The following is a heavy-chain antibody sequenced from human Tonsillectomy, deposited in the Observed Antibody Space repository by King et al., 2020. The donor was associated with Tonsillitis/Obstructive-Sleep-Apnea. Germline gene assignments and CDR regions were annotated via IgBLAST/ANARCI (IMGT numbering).Heavy chain of an antibody. V-gene: IGHV4-59*01. Sequence: QLQESGPGLVKPSETLSLTCTVSGGSISSYYWSWLRQPPGKGLEWIGYIYYSGSTNYNPSLKSRVTISVDTSKNQFSLKLSSVTAADTAVYYCARDGGDGYNSYYFDYWGQGTLVTVSS. CDR2: IYYSGST. J-gene: IGHJ4*02. CDR3: ARDGGDGYNSYYFDY. D-gene: IGHD5-24*01. CDR1: GGSISSYY.